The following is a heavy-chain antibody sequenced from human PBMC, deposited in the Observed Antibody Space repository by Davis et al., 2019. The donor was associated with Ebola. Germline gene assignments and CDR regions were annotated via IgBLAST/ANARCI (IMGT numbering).Heavy chain of an antibody. CDR1: GGSFSGYY. V-gene: IGHV4-34*01. CDR3: AREGPTYYYGSGRGIYFDY. J-gene: IGHJ4*02. CDR2: IYYSGST. Sequence: PSETLSLTCAVYGGSFSGYYWSWIRQPPGKGLEWIGYIYYSGSTYYNPSLKSRVTISVDTSKNQFSLKLSSVTAADTAVYYCAREGPTYYYGSGRGIYFDYWGQGTLVTVSS. D-gene: IGHD3-10*01.